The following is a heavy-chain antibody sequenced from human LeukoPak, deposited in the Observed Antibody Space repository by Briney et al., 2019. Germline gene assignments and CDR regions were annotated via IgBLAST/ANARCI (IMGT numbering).Heavy chain of an antibody. CDR2: ITLNSGAT. J-gene: IGHJ4*02. Sequence: ASVKVSCKTSGYTFTGYNMHWVRQAPGQGLEWLGRITLNSGATGYAQKFQGRVTMTRDTSISTVYMELSRLRSDDTAVYYCATDKGYRHYFDYWGQGTLVTVSS. CDR3: ATDKGYRHYFDY. CDR1: GYTFTGYN. V-gene: IGHV1-2*06. D-gene: IGHD5-12*01.